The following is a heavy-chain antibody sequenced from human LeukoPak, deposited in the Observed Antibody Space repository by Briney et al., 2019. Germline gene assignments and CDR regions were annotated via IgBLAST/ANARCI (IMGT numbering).Heavy chain of an antibody. J-gene: IGHJ4*02. D-gene: IGHD3-22*01. CDR3: ARVGYYDSSGYYSDFDY. CDR1: GYTFTGYY. CDR2: INPNSGGT. V-gene: IGHV1-2*02. Sequence: AASVKVSCKASGYTFTGYYMHWVRQAPGQGLEWMGWINPNSGGTNYAQKFQGRVTMTRDTSISTAYMELSRLRSDDTAVYYCARVGYYDSSGYYSDFDYWGQGTLVTVSS.